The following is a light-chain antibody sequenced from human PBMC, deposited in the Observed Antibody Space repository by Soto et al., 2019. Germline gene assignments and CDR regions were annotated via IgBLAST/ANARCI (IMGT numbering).Light chain of an antibody. V-gene: IGLV2-8*01. CDR2: EVS. Sequence: QSALTQPASVSGSPGQSITISCTGTSSDVGGYKHVSWYQHHPGKAPKLMIYEVSNRPPGVPDRFSGSKSGNAASLTVSGLQAEDEADYYCSSYAGSNIWVFGRGTQLTVL. J-gene: IGLJ3*02. CDR1: SSDVGGYKH. CDR3: SSYAGSNIWV.